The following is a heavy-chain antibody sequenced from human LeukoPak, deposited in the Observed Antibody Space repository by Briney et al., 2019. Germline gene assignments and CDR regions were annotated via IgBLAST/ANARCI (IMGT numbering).Heavy chain of an antibody. D-gene: IGHD3-22*01. V-gene: IGHV3-74*01. CDR2: IDGDGSRT. Sequence: GGSLRLSCAASGFTFSSYWMHWVRQAPGKGLVWVSRIDGDGSRTSYADSVKGRFTISRDNAKNTLYLQMNSLRAEDTAMYYCARASNDCDSRGLHWFDPWGQGTLVSVSS. J-gene: IGHJ5*02. CDR1: GFTFSSYW. CDR3: ARASNDCDSRGLHWFDP.